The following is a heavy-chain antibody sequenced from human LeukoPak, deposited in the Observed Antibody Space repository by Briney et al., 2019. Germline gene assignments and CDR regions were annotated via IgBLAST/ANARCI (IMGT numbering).Heavy chain of an antibody. CDR1: GYTFTGYY. J-gene: IGHJ6*02. CDR3: ARKQWLVSPPSYYYYGMDV. Sequence: ASVKVSCKASGYTFTGYYMHWVRQAPGQGLEWMGWINPKSGGTNYAQKFQGRVTMTRDTSISTAYMELSRLRSDDTAVYYCARKQWLVSPPSYYYYGMDVWGQGTTVTVSS. D-gene: IGHD6-19*01. V-gene: IGHV1-2*02. CDR2: INPKSGGT.